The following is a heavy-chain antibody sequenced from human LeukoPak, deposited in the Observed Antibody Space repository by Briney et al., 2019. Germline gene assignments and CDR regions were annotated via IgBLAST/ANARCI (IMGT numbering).Heavy chain of an antibody. Sequence: GGSLRLSCAASGFTFSSYSMNWVRQAPGKGLEWVSSISSSSSYIYYADSVKGRFTISRDNAKNSLYLQMNSLRAEDTAVYYCAREIGQQDAFDIWGQGTMVTVSS. CDR2: ISSSSSYI. CDR1: GFTFSSYS. J-gene: IGHJ3*02. D-gene: IGHD2/OR15-2a*01. V-gene: IGHV3-21*01. CDR3: AREIGQQDAFDI.